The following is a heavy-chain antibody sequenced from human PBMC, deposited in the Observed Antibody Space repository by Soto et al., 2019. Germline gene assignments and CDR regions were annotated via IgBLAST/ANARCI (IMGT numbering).Heavy chain of an antibody. Sequence: SVKVSCKASGGTFSSYTISLVRQAPGQGLEWMGRIIPILGIANYAQKFQGRVTITADKSTSTAYMELSSLRSEDTAVYYCARDAVGYYYDSSGYPLLNYGMDVWGQGTTVTSP. CDR2: IIPILGIA. V-gene: IGHV1-69*04. CDR1: GGTFSSYT. D-gene: IGHD3-22*01. J-gene: IGHJ6*02. CDR3: ARDAVGYYYDSSGYPLLNYGMDV.